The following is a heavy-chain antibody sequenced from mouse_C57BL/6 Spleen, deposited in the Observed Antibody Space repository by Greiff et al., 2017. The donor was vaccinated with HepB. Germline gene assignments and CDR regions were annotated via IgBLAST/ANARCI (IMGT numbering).Heavy chain of an antibody. J-gene: IGHJ3*01. D-gene: IGHD1-1*01. Sequence: QVQLQQSGAELVKPGASVKLSCKASGYTFTEYTIHWVKQRSGQGLGWIGWFYPGSGSIKYNEKFKDKATLTADKSSSTVYMELSRLTSEDSAVYFCARHEVGHYYGSSPFAYWGQGTLVTVSA. CDR3: ARHEVGHYYGSSPFAY. CDR1: GYTFTEYT. V-gene: IGHV1-62-2*01. CDR2: FYPGSGSI.